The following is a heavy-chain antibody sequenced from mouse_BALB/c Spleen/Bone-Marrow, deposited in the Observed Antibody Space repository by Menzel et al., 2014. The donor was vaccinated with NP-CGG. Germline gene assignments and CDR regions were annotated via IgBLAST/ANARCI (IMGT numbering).Heavy chain of an antibody. CDR1: GFTFSSFG. D-gene: IGHD4-1*01. J-gene: IGHJ2*01. CDR3: TRGGNWEDFDY. CDR2: ISSGSSPI. V-gene: IGHV5-17*02. Sequence: EVQLVEYGGGLVQPGGSRKLSCAASGFTFSSFGMHWVRQAPEKGLEWVAYISSGSSPIFYADTVKGRFTISRDNPKNALFLQMTSLRSEDTAIYYCTRGGNWEDFDYWGQGTTLTVSS.